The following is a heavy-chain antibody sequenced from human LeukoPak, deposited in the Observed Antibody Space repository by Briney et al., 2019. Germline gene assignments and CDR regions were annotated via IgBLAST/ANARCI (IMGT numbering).Heavy chain of an antibody. CDR2: IYWDDDK. CDR3: ARRYCSSTSCVYDI. D-gene: IGHD2-2*01. Sequence: SGPTLVKPTQTLTLTSTFSGFSLSTSGVGVGWIRQPPGKALEWLALIYWDDDKRYSPSLKSRLTITKDTSKNQVVLTMTNMDPVDTATYYCARRYCSSTSCVYDIWGQGTMVTVSS. V-gene: IGHV2-5*02. J-gene: IGHJ3*02. CDR1: GFSLSTSGVG.